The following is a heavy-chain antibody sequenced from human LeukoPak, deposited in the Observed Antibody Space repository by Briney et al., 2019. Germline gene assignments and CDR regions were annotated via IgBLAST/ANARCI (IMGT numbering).Heavy chain of an antibody. Sequence: PGRSLRLSCAASEFTFSNYAMHWVRQAPGKGLEWVSAISGSGGSTYYADSVKGRFTISRDNSKNTLYLQMNSLRAEDTAVYYCAKDEGYSYGLSSQSPYFDYWGQGTLVTVSS. J-gene: IGHJ4*02. CDR2: ISGSGGST. CDR3: AKDEGYSYGLSSQSPYFDY. V-gene: IGHV3-23*01. CDR1: EFTFSNYA. D-gene: IGHD5-18*01.